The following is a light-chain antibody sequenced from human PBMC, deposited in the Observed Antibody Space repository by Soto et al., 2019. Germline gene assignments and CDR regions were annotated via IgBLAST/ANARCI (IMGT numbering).Light chain of an antibody. CDR2: AAS. CDR3: QEANNFPRLT. Sequence: DIQMTQSPSSVSASVGDRVTITCRASQSISNWLAWYQQKPGKAPRLLIYAASTLQSGVPSRFRGSGSGTDFTLTINSLQPEDFATYYCQEANNFPRLTFGGGTRVDIK. V-gene: IGKV1-12*01. J-gene: IGKJ4*01. CDR1: QSISNW.